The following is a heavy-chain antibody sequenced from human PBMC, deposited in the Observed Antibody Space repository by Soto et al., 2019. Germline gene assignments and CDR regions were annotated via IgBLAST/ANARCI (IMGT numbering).Heavy chain of an antibody. J-gene: IGHJ2*01. CDR1: GGTFSSYA. CDR3: ARKGNPYYYDSSGCSPYWYFDL. CDR2: IIPIFGTA. V-gene: IGHV1-69*06. Sequence: QVQLVQSGAEVKKPGSSVKVSCKASGGTFSSYAISWVRQAPGQGLEWMGGIIPIFGTANYAQKFQGRVTITADKSTSTAYMELSSLRSEDTAVYYCARKGNPYYYDSSGCSPYWYFDLWGRGTLVTVSS. D-gene: IGHD3-22*01.